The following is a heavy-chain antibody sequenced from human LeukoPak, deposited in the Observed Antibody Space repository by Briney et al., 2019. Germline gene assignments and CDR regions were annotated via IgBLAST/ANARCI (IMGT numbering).Heavy chain of an antibody. Sequence: ASVKVSCKASGYTFTSSGISWVRQAPGQGLEWMGWISAYNGNTNYAQKLQGRVTMTTDTSTSTAYMELRSLRSDDTAVYYCARDHIKGIAVAGTWNYWGQGTLVTVSS. CDR3: ARDHIKGIAVAGTWNY. J-gene: IGHJ4*02. V-gene: IGHV1-18*01. CDR1: GYTFTSSG. CDR2: ISAYNGNT. D-gene: IGHD6-19*01.